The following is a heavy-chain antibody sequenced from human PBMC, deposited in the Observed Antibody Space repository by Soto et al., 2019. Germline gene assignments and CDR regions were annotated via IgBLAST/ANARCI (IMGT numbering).Heavy chain of an antibody. V-gene: IGHV1-3*01. Sequence: ASLKASCKASGYTFTSYGMHWVRQAPGQRLEWMGWINAGNGNTKYSQKFQGRVTITRDTSASTAYMELSSLRSEDTAVYYCASSRITMVPYGMDVWGQGTTVTVSS. J-gene: IGHJ6*02. CDR2: INAGNGNT. CDR3: ASSRITMVPYGMDV. D-gene: IGHD3-10*01. CDR1: GYTFTSYG.